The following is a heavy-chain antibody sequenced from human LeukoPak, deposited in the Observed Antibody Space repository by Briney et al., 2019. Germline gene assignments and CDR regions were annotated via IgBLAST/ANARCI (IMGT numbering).Heavy chain of an antibody. CDR1: GYTFTGYY. CDR3: ARDLEMGATSNDAFDI. CDR2: INPNSGGT. Sequence: ASVKVSCKASGYTFTGYYMHWVRQAPGQGLEWMGWINPNSGGTNYAQKFQGRVTMTRDTSISTAYMELSRLRSDDTAVYYCARDLEMGATSNDAFDIWGQRDNGHRLF. V-gene: IGHV1-2*02. D-gene: IGHD1-26*01. J-gene: IGHJ3*02.